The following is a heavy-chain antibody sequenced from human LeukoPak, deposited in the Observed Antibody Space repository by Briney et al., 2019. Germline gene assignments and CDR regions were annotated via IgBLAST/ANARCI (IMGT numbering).Heavy chain of an antibody. J-gene: IGHJ4*02. CDR2: ISYDGSNK. Sequence: PGRSLRLSCAASGFTFSSYAMHWVRQAPGKGLEWVAVISYDGSNKYYADSVKGRFTISRDNSKNTLYLQMNSLRAEDTAVYYCLARYSSGWSFDYWGQGTLVTVSS. D-gene: IGHD6-19*01. CDR1: GFTFSSYA. V-gene: IGHV3-30-3*01. CDR3: LARYSSGWSFDY.